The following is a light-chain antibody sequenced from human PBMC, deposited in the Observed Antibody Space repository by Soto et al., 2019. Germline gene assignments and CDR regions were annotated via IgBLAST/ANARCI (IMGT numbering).Light chain of an antibody. V-gene: IGKV3-11*01. J-gene: IGKJ5*01. Sequence: EIVLTQSPATLSLSPWEIATLSCGASQSVSSYLAWYQQKPGQAPRLLIYDASNRATGIPARFSGSGSGTDFTLTINSLEPEDFAVYYCQQRSNWITFGHGTRLEIK. CDR1: QSVSSY. CDR2: DAS. CDR3: QQRSNWIT.